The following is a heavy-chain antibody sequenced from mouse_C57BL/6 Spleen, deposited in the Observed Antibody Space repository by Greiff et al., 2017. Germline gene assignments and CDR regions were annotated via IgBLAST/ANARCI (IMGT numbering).Heavy chain of an antibody. D-gene: IGHD2-1*01. CDR3: ARRDYGNYEFAY. CDR1: GYTFTSYW. V-gene: IGHV1-61*01. Sequence: VQLQQPGAELVRPGSSVKLSCKASGYTFTSYWMDWVKQRPGQGLEWIGNIYPSDSETHYNQKFKDKATLTVDKSSSTAYMQLSSLTSEDSAVYYCARRDYGNYEFAYWGQGTLVTVSA. CDR2: IYPSDSET. J-gene: IGHJ3*01.